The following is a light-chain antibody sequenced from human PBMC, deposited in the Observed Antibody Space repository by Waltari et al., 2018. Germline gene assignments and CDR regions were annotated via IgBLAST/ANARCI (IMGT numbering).Light chain of an antibody. CDR3: QQYNSYSWT. CDR2: KAS. Sequence: DIQMTQSPSTLSASVGDRVTITCRASQSISSWWAWYQQKPGKAPKLLIYKASSLESGVPARFSGSGSGTEFTLTISSLQPDDFATYYCQQYNSYSWTFSQGTKVEIK. J-gene: IGKJ1*01. V-gene: IGKV1-5*03. CDR1: QSISSW.